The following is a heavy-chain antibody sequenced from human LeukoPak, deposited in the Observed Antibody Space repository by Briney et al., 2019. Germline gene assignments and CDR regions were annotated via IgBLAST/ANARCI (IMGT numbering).Heavy chain of an antibody. Sequence: ASVKVSCKASGYTFTSYDINWVRQATGQGLEWMGWMNPNSGNTGYAQKFQGRVTMTRNTSISTAYMEPSSLRSEDTAVYYCARGNHDYGDYEGYWGQGTLVTVSS. CDR3: ARGNHDYGDYEGY. CDR1: GYTFTSYD. J-gene: IGHJ4*02. V-gene: IGHV1-8*01. D-gene: IGHD4-17*01. CDR2: MNPNSGNT.